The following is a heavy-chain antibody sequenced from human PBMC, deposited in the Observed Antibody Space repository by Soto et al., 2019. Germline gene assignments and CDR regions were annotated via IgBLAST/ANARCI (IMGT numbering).Heavy chain of an antibody. V-gene: IGHV4-31*03. J-gene: IGHJ3*01. CDR1: CGDISNGGYF. Sequence: PSETLSLTCSLSCGDISNGGYFFSGIRHHPGEFLEWIGYIYYSGSAYYNPSLKSRLTISVDTSKNHFSLKLSSVTAADTAVYYCARGSLEYYDSSGLFVGAFDVWGQGTMVTVSS. CDR3: ARGSLEYYDSSGLFVGAFDV. D-gene: IGHD3-22*01. CDR2: IYYSGSA.